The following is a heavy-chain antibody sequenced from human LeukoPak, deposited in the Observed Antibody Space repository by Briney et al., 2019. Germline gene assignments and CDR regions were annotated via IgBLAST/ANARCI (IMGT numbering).Heavy chain of an antibody. CDR3: ARRRQLGYYYGMDV. J-gene: IGHJ6*02. CDR1: GGSFSGYY. V-gene: IGHV3-33*08. CDR2: IWYDGSNK. Sequence: LSLTCAVYGGSFSGYYWSWIRQAPGKGLEWVAVIWYDGSNKYYADSVKGRFTISRDNSKNTLYLQMNSLRAEDTAVYYCARRRQLGYYYGMDVWGQGTTVTVSS. D-gene: IGHD6-6*01.